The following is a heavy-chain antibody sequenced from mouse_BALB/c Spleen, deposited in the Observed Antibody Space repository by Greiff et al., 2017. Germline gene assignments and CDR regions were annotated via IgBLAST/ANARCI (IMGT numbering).Heavy chain of an antibody. CDR3: ARRGNWDDYYAMDY. V-gene: IGHV3-2*02. CDR1: GYSITSDYA. J-gene: IGHJ4*01. CDR2: ISYSGST. Sequence: EVQLQESGPGLVKPSQSLSLTCTVTGYSITSDYAWNWIRQFPGNKLEWMGYISYSGSTSYNPSLKSRISITRDTSKNQFFLQLNSVTTEDTATYYCARRGNWDDYYAMDYWGQGTSVTVSS. D-gene: IGHD4-1*01.